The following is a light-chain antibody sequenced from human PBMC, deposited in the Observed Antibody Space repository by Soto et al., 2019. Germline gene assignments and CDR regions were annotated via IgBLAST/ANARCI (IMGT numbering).Light chain of an antibody. V-gene: IGKV1-5*01. Sequence: DIQMTQSPSTLSASVGDRVTITCRASQSISSWLAWYQQKPGKAPKLLIHGASSLESGVPSRFSGSGSGTELTLTSSSLQPDDFATYYCQQDDTFSTFGQGTKVAIK. CDR3: QQDDTFST. CDR1: QSISSW. CDR2: GAS. J-gene: IGKJ1*01.